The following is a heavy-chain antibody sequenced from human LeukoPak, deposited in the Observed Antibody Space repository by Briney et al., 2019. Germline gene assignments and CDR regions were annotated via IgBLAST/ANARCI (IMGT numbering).Heavy chain of an antibody. Sequence: PSETLSLTCSVSGGSMNSYYWSWIRQSPGKGLEWIGYIYYSWSTNYNPSLKSRVTISVDTSKNQFSLKLSSVTAADTAVYYCARHVWLQPFDYWGQGTLVTVSS. D-gene: IGHD3-9*01. V-gene: IGHV4-59*08. CDR1: GGSMNSYY. CDR2: IYYSWST. CDR3: ARHVWLQPFDY. J-gene: IGHJ4*02.